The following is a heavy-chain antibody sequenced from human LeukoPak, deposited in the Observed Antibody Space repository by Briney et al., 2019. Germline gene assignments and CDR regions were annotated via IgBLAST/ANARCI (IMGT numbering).Heavy chain of an antibody. D-gene: IGHD2-15*01. CDR2: IYYSGST. J-gene: IGHJ3*02. CDR3: ARVTWDYSLDAFDI. Sequence: PSETLSLTCTVSGGSISSYYWSWIRQPPGKGLEWIGYIYYSGSTNYNPSLKSRVTISVDTSKNQFSLKLSSVTAADTAVYYCARVTWDYSLDAFDIWGQGTMVTVSS. V-gene: IGHV4-59*12. CDR1: GGSISSYY.